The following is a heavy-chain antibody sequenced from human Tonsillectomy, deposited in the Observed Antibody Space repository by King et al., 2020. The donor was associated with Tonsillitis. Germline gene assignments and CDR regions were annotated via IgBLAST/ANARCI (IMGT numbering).Heavy chain of an antibody. Sequence: VQLVESGGGVVQPGGSLRLSCAASGFTFDDYAMHWVRQAPGKGLEWVSLISGYGGSTYYADSVKGRFTISRDNSKNSLYLQMNSLRTEDTALYYCAQSRSYYDFWSGSQDYYYMDVWGKGTTVTVSS. J-gene: IGHJ6*03. CDR1: GFTFDDYA. V-gene: IGHV3-43*02. CDR3: AQSRSYYDFWSGSQDYYYMDV. D-gene: IGHD3-3*01. CDR2: ISGYGGST.